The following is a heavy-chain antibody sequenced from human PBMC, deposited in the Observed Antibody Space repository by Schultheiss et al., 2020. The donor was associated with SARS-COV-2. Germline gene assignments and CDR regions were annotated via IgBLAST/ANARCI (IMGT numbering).Heavy chain of an antibody. D-gene: IGHD3-22*01. CDR2: ISSSSSTI. Sequence: GGSLRLSCAASGFTFSSYSMNWVRQAPGKGLEWVSYISSSSSTIYYADSVKGRFTISRDNSKNTLYLQMSSLRAEDTAVYYCVKDGRRAYYYDSSGYPYDYWGQGTLVTVSS. V-gene: IGHV3-48*01. J-gene: IGHJ4*02. CDR1: GFTFSSYS. CDR3: VKDGRRAYYYDSSGYPYDY.